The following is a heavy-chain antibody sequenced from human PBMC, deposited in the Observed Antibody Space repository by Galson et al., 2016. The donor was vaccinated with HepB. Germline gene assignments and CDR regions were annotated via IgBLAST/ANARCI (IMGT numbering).Heavy chain of an antibody. CDR1: GFTFSSYW. CDR2: INSDESNT. Sequence: SLRLSCAASGFTFSSYWMHWVRQAPGKGLVWVSRINSDESNTNYADSVKGRFTISRDNAKNTLYLQMNSLRAEDAAVYYCVKSNLAAPGGFYGMDVWGQGTTGTVSS. D-gene: IGHD6-13*01. V-gene: IGHV3-74*01. CDR3: VKSNLAAPGGFYGMDV. J-gene: IGHJ6*02.